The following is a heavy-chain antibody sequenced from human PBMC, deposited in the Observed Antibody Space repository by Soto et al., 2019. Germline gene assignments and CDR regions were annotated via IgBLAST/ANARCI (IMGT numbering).Heavy chain of an antibody. CDR1: GFAFSSYG. J-gene: IGHJ6*02. V-gene: IGHV3-33*01. D-gene: IGHD6-19*01. CDR2: IWYDGSNK. Sequence: GGSLRLSCAASGFAFSSYGMHWVRQAPGKGLEWVAVIWYDGSNKYYADSVKGRFTISRDNSKNTLYLQMNSLRAEDTAVYYCARFLVRYSSGWPNYYYYGMDVWGQGTTVTVSS. CDR3: ARFLVRYSSGWPNYYYYGMDV.